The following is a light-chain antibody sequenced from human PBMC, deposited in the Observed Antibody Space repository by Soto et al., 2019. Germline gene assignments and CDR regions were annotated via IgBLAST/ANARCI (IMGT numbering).Light chain of an antibody. CDR3: QQYNNWPPYT. CDR1: QTVDNN. V-gene: IGKV3-15*01. CDR2: GAS. Sequence: EIVMTQSPATLSVSPGERATLSCRASQTVDNNLAWYQQKPGQAPRLLIYGASIGATGIPARFSGSGSGTEFTLTISSLQSEDSAVYYCQQYNNWPPYTFGQGTKLEIK. J-gene: IGKJ2*01.